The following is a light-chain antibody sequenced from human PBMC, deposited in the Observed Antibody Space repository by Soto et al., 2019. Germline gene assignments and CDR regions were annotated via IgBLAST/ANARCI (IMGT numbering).Light chain of an antibody. V-gene: IGLV1-44*01. Sequence: QSVLTQPPSASGTPGQRVTISCSGSSPNIGSNTVNWYQQLPGTAPKLVMYSNNQRPSGVPDRFSGSKSGTSASLAISGLQPDDEADYYCAAWDDSLNGQVVFGGGTKVTV. CDR2: SNN. J-gene: IGLJ2*01. CDR1: SPNIGSNT. CDR3: AAWDDSLNGQVV.